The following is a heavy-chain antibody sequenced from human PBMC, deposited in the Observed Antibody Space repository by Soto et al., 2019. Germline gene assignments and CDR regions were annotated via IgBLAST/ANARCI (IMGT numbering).Heavy chain of an antibody. CDR2: LYYTGST. Sequence: QVQLQESGPGLVKPSETLSLTCTVSGASISGYHWGWIRQPPGKGLEWIGYLYYTGSTHYNPSLNSRVTMSVDTSKNQFSLKLNSVTAADTAVYYCARGFAIGWYTYFFDLWGQGPLVTVSS. D-gene: IGHD6-19*01. J-gene: IGHJ4*02. V-gene: IGHV4-59*08. CDR1: GASISGYH. CDR3: ARGFAIGWYTYFFDL.